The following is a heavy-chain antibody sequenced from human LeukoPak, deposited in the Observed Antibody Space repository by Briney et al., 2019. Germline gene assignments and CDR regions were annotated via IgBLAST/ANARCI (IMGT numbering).Heavy chain of an antibody. D-gene: IGHD3-22*01. CDR2: IYPVDSDT. Sequence: GESLKISGKGSGYSFTSYWIGWVGQMPGKGLEWMGIIYPVDSDTRYSPSFQGQVTISADKSISTAYLQWSSLKASDTAMYYCAMSYYYDSSGSHYGMDVWGQGTTVTVSS. CDR3: AMSYYYDSSGSHYGMDV. V-gene: IGHV5-51*01. CDR1: GYSFTSYW. J-gene: IGHJ6*02.